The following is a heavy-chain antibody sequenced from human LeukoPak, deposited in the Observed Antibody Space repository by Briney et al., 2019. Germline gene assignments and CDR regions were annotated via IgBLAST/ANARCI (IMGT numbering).Heavy chain of an antibody. V-gene: IGHV3-30*18. CDR2: ISYDGSNK. CDR1: GFTFSSYG. Sequence: GGSLRLSCAASGFTFSSYGMHWVRQAPGEGLEWVAVISYDGSNKYYADSVKGRFTISRDNSKNTLYLQMNSLRAEDTAVYYCAKEGEDILTGDNWFDPWGQGTLVTVSS. J-gene: IGHJ5*02. D-gene: IGHD3-9*01. CDR3: AKEGEDILTGDNWFDP.